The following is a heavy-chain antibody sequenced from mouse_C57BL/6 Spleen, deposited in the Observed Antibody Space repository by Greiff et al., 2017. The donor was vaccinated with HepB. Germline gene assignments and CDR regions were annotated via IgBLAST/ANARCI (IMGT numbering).Heavy chain of an antibody. CDR2: ISYDGSN. CDR1: GYSITSGYY. J-gene: IGHJ4*01. Sequence: EVQRVESGPGLVKPSQSLSLTCSVTGYSITSGYYWNWIRQFPGNKLEWMGYISYDGSNNYNPSLKNRISITRDTSKNQFFLKLNSVTTEDTATYYCAREGYYYGSSDYGAMDYWGQGTSVTVSS. CDR3: AREGYYYGSSDYGAMDY. V-gene: IGHV3-6*01. D-gene: IGHD1-1*01.